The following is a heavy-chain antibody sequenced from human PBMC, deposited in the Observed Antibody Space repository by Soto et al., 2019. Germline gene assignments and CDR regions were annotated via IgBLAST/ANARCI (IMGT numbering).Heavy chain of an antibody. Sequence: GGSLRLSCAASGFTFSDHYMDWVRQVPGKGLEWVGRMRDKAHSYTTEYAASVKGRFTISRDDSKTSLYLQMNSLRAEDTAVYYCANLPIDYYSGMDVWGQGTTVTAP. CDR1: GFTFSDHY. J-gene: IGHJ6*02. V-gene: IGHV3-72*01. CDR3: ANLPIDYYSGMDV. D-gene: IGHD2-2*01. CDR2: MRDKAHSYTT.